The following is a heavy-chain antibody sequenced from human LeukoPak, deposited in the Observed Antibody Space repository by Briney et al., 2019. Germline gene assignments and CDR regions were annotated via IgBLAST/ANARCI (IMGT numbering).Heavy chain of an antibody. CDR1: GYSFTTYW. J-gene: IGHJ6*02. CDR3: ARHRPGYCSGGSCYSRYYYGMDV. CDR2: IYPGDSDT. Sequence: GESLKISCKGSGYSFTTYWIAWVRQMPGKGLEWMGIIYPGDSDTRYSPSFQGQVTISADKSITTAYLQWNSLKASDTAMYYCARHRPGYCSGGSCYSRYYYGMDVWGQGTTVTVSS. V-gene: IGHV5-51*01. D-gene: IGHD2-15*01.